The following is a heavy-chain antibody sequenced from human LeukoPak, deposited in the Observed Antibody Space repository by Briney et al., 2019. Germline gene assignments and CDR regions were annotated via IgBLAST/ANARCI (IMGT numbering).Heavy chain of an antibody. Sequence: PGRSLRLSCAASGFTFSSYGMHWVRQAPGKGLEWVAVISYDGSNKYYADSVKGRFTISRDNSKNTLYLQMNSLRAEDTAAYYCAKLLLGDGMDVWGQGTTVTVSS. CDR1: GFTFSSYG. CDR2: ISYDGSNK. V-gene: IGHV3-30*18. CDR3: AKLLLGDGMDV. J-gene: IGHJ6*02. D-gene: IGHD3-22*01.